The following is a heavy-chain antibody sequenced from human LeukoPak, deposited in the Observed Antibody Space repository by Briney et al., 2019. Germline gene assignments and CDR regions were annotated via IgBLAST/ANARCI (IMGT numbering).Heavy chain of an antibody. Sequence: SETLSLTCTVSGASISSYYWSWIRQPPGKGLEWIGYIYYSGSTNYNPSLKSRVTISVDTSKNQFSLKLSSVTAADTAVYYCARDLESMITFGGGVIGQTFDYWGQGTLVTVSS. D-gene: IGHD3-16*01. CDR1: GASISSYY. CDR3: ARDLESMITFGGGVIGQTFDY. V-gene: IGHV4-59*12. J-gene: IGHJ4*02. CDR2: IYYSGST.